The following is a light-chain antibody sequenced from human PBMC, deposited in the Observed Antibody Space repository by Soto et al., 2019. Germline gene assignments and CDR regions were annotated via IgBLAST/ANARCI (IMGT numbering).Light chain of an antibody. Sequence: EIVLTQSPATLSVSPGDGATICCRASQGLTTKLAWYQQNTGQAPRLLIYGESTRATAITARVSGSWSWKEVTLPISSLQSEEGAVYYCTQYNTWPRTFGQGTKVDI. CDR1: QGLTTK. V-gene: IGKV3-15*01. CDR3: TQYNTWPRT. J-gene: IGKJ1*01. CDR2: GES.